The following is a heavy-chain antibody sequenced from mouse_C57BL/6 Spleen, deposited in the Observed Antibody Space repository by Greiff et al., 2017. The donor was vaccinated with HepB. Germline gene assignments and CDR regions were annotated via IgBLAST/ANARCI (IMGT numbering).Heavy chain of an antibody. Sequence: QVQLQQPGAELVMPGASVKLSCKASGYTFTSYWMHWVKQRPGQGLEWIGEIDPSDSYTNYNQKFKGKSTLTVDKSSSTAYMQLSSLTSEDSAVYDCARSPGSSDWYFDVWGTGTTVTVSS. CDR1: GYTFTSYW. J-gene: IGHJ1*03. D-gene: IGHD1-1*01. CDR3: ARSPGSSDWYFDV. V-gene: IGHV1-69*01. CDR2: IDPSDSYT.